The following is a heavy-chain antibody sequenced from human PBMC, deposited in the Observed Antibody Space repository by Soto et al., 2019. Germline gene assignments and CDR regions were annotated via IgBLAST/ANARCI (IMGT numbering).Heavy chain of an antibody. CDR2: ISAGNGNT. J-gene: IGHJ6*02. Sequence: ASGKVSCKASGYTFTSYAMHWVRQAPGQRLEWMGWISAGNGNTKYSQKFQGRVTITRDTSASTAYMELSSLRSEDTAVYYCARELYSSSKRYYYYYGMDVWGQGTTVTVSS. CDR1: GYTFTSYA. CDR3: ARELYSSSKRYYYYYGMDV. V-gene: IGHV1-3*01. D-gene: IGHD6-13*01.